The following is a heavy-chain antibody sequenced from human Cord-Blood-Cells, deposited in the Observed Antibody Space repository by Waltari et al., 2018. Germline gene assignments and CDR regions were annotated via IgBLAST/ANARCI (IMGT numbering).Heavy chain of an antibody. D-gene: IGHD3-10*01. V-gene: IGHV4-39*01. CDR1: GGSISRNSYY. J-gene: IGHJ4*02. Sequence: QLQLQESGPGLVKPSETLSLPCTVSGGSISRNSYYWGWIRQPPGTGLEWIESIYYSGITYDNPSLKSRVAISVDTSKNQFSRKRSSVTAADTAVYYCARRGSGSESYYKDYWGQGTLVTVSS. CDR3: ARRGSGSESYYKDY. CDR2: IYYSGIT.